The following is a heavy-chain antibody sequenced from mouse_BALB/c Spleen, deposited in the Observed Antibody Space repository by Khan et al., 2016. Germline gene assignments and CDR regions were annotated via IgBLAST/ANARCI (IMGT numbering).Heavy chain of an antibody. J-gene: IGHJ4*01. CDR1: GFTFSSFG. V-gene: IGHV5-17*02. CDR3: ARRSARNSYAMDY. Sequence: EVELVESGGGLVQPGGSRKLSCAASGFTFSSFGMHWVRQAPEKGLEWVAYISSGSSTIYYADTVKGRFTISRDNPKNTLILQMTSLRSEDSAMYYCARRSARNSYAMDYRGQGTSVTVSS. CDR2: ISSGSSTI.